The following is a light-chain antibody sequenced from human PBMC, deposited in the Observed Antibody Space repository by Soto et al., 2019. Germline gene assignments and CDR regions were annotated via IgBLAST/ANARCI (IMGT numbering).Light chain of an antibody. CDR2: WAS. J-gene: IGKJ4*01. V-gene: IGKV4-1*01. CDR3: QQYYSTTFT. Sequence: DIVMTQSPDSLAVSLGEWATINCKSSQSVLYSSNNKNYLAWYQQKPGQPPKLIISWASTRESGVPDRLSGSVSATDFTLTIRILQDDDVAVYYCQQYYSTTFTIGGGTKVEIK. CDR1: QSVLYSSNNKNY.